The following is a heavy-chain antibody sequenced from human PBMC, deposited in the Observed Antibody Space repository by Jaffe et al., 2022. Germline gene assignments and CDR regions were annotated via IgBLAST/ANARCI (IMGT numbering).Heavy chain of an antibody. Sequence: QVQLQESGPGLVKPSETLSLTCAVSGYSISTGFYWGWIRQPPGKGLEWIASIYHSGSTYYNPSLKSRVTISVDTSKNQFSLKLSSVTAADTAVYYCAREPQAVVVTAPLGYFDYWGQGTLVTVSS. D-gene: IGHD2-21*02. CDR1: GYSISTGFY. V-gene: IGHV4-38-2*02. CDR2: IYHSGST. CDR3: AREPQAVVVTAPLGYFDY. J-gene: IGHJ4*02.